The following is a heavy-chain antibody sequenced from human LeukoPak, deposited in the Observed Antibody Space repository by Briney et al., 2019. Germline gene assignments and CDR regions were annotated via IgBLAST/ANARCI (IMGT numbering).Heavy chain of an antibody. V-gene: IGHV4-59*01. D-gene: IGHD6-19*01. Sequence: PSETLSLTCTVSGGSISSYYWSWIRQPPGKGLEWTGYIYYSGSTNYNPSLKSRVTISVDTSKNQFSLKLSSVTAADTAVYYCARVTGSGAWYFDYWGQGTLVTVSS. CDR1: GGSISSYY. CDR2: IYYSGST. J-gene: IGHJ4*02. CDR3: ARVTGSGAWYFDY.